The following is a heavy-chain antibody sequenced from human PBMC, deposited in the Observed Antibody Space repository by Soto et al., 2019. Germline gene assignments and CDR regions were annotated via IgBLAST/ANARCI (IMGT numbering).Heavy chain of an antibody. V-gene: IGHV3-53*01. CDR1: GFTVSSNY. CDR2: IYSGGST. D-gene: IGHD3-22*01. J-gene: IGHJ6*02. CDR3: ARGTYYYDSSGYPRYYYYGMDV. Sequence: GGSLRLSCAASGFTVSSNYMSWVRQAPGKGLEWVSVIYSGGSTYYADSVKGRFTISRDNSKNTLYLQMNSLRAEDTAVYYCARGTYYYDSSGYPRYYYYGMDVWGQGTTVTVS.